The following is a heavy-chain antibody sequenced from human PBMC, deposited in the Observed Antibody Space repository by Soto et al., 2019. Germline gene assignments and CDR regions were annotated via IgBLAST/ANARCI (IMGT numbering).Heavy chain of an antibody. V-gene: IGHV5-51*01. J-gene: IGHJ3*02. CDR3: VRQDPGIEMELGSFDI. CDR2: VYPGTSQT. CDR1: GYTFRNFW. D-gene: IGHD6-13*01. Sequence: GESLKISCKGSGYTFRNFWIGWVRQMPGKGLEWMGIVYPGTSQTTYSPSFQGQVIVSADKSISTAYLQWSSLKASDTAMYYCVRQDPGIEMELGSFDIWGQGTMVTVSS.